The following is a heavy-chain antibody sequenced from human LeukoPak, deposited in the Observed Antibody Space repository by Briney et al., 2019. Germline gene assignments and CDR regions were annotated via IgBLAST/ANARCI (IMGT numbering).Heavy chain of an antibody. CDR1: GYTFTSYY. Sequence: ASVKVSCKASGYTFTSYYMHWVRQAPGQGLEWMGIINPSGGSTRYAQKFQGRVTMTRDTSTSTVYMELSSLRSEDTAVYYCARSYYYDSSGYYPDYWGQGTLVTVSS. CDR2: INPSGGST. D-gene: IGHD3-22*01. CDR3: ARSYYYDSSGYYPDY. V-gene: IGHV1-46*01. J-gene: IGHJ4*02.